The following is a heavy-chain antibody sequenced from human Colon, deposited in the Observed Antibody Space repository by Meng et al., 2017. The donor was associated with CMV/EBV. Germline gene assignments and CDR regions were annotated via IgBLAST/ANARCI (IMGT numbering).Heavy chain of an antibody. Sequence: GESLKISCAASGFTFSSYEMNWVRQAPGKGLEWVSYISSSGSTIYYADSVKGRFTISRDNAKNSLYLQKNSLRAEDTAVYYCARDGILMVYAIEGGYGMDVWGQGTTVTVSS. J-gene: IGHJ6*02. CDR3: ARDGILMVYAIEGGYGMDV. D-gene: IGHD2-8*01. CDR1: GFTFSSYE. CDR2: ISSSGSTI. V-gene: IGHV3-48*03.